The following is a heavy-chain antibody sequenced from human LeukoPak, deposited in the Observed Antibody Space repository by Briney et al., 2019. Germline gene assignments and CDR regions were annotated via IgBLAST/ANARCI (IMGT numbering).Heavy chain of an antibody. CDR2: ICYTGTT. V-gene: IGHV4-59*08. D-gene: IGHD3-10*01. J-gene: IGHJ3*01. CDR1: GGSISTYY. Sequence: SETLSLTCTVSGGSISTYYWNWIRQPPGKGLEWIGYICYTGTTNYNPSLKSRVTISLDTSKNQFSLKLSSVTAADTAAYYCARHRGSDLWGQGTMVTVSS. CDR3: ARHRGSDL.